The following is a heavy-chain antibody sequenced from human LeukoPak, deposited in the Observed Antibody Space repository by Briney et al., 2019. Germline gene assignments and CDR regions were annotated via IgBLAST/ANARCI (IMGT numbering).Heavy chain of an antibody. Sequence: PSETLSLTCAVYGGSFSGYYWSWIRQPPGKGLEWIGEINHSGSTNYNPSLKSRVTMSVDTSKNQFSLKLSSVTAADTAVYYCARHPHYYYDSSARWGQGTLVTVSS. CDR3: ARHPHYYYDSSAR. J-gene: IGHJ4*02. CDR1: GGSFSGYY. CDR2: INHSGST. V-gene: IGHV4-34*01. D-gene: IGHD3-22*01.